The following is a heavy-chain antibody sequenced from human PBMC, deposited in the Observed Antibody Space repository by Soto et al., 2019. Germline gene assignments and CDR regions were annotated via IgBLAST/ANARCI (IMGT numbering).Heavy chain of an antibody. Sequence: SGPTLVNPTQTLTLTCTFSGFSLSTSGMCVSWIRQPPGKALEWLALIDWDDDKYYGTSLKTRLTISKDTSKNQVVLTMTNMDPVDTATYYCARSKWELYYYYGMDVWGQGTTVTVSS. CDR1: GFSLSTSGMC. D-gene: IGHD1-26*01. CDR2: IDWDDDK. CDR3: ARSKWELYYYYGMDV. V-gene: IGHV2-70*01. J-gene: IGHJ6*02.